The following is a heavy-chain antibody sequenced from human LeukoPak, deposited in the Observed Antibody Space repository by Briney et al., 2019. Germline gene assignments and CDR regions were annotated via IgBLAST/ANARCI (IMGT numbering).Heavy chain of an antibody. D-gene: IGHD6-13*01. CDR3: ARLGSSSWDYYYYYMDV. CDR2: ISSSSSYI. V-gene: IGHV3-21*01. J-gene: IGHJ6*03. CDR1: GFTFSSYS. Sequence: PGGSLRLSCAASGFTFSSYSMNWVRQAPGKGLEWVSSISSSSSYIYYADSVKGRCTISRDNAKNSLYLQMNSLRAEDTAVYYCARLGSSSWDYYYYYMDVWDKGTTVTVSS.